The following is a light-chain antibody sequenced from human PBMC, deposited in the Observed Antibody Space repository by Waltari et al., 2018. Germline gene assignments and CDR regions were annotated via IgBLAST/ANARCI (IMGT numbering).Light chain of an antibody. CDR1: QSISGY. J-gene: IGKJ2*01. V-gene: IGKV1-39*01. Sequence: DIQMTQSPSSLSASVGARVTISCRASQSISGYINWYQQKAGKAPKLLIHAASTLQSGVPSRFSGSGSGTDFTLTISSLQPEDFSTYYCQQSYSTPRTFGQGTKLDIK. CDR3: QQSYSTPRT. CDR2: AAS.